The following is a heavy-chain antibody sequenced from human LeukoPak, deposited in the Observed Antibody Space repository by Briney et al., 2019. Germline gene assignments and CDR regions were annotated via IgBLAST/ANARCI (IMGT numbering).Heavy chain of an antibody. V-gene: IGHV4-34*01. J-gene: IGHJ4*02. D-gene: IGHD3-9*01. CDR3: ARSRYFDWSLPLRGSGGFDY. Sequence: PSETLSLTCAVYGGSFSGYYWSWLRQPPGKGLEWIGEIKHSGSTNYNPSLKSRVTISVDTSKNQFSLKLSSVTAADTAVYYCARSRYFDWSLPLRGSGGFDYWGQGTLVTVSS. CDR1: GGSFSGYY. CDR2: IKHSGST.